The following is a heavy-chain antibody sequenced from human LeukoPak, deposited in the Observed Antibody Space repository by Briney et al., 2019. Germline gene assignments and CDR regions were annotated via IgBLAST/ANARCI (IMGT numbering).Heavy chain of an antibody. D-gene: IGHD3-22*01. CDR1: EFTFSDYS. V-gene: IGHV3-48*04. CDR2: ISSSGSTI. J-gene: IGHJ4*02. CDR3: ATPQSPDYYDSSGYDY. Sequence: GGSLRLSCAASEFTFSDYSMNWVRQAPGKGLEWVSYISSSGSTIYYADSVKGRFTISRDNAKNSLYLQMNSLRAEDTAVYYCATPQSPDYYDSSGYDYWGQGTLVTVSS.